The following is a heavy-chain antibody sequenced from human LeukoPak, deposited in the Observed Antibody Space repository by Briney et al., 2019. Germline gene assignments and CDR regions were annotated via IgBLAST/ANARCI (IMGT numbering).Heavy chain of an antibody. V-gene: IGHV1-18*01. Sequence: ASVKVSCKASGYTFTSYGISWVRQAPGQGLEWMGWISAYNGNTNYAQKLQGRVTMTTDTSTSTAYMELRSLRSDDTAVYYCARVPAARSPPRNWFDPWGQGTLVTVSS. D-gene: IGHD2-2*01. CDR1: GYTFTSYG. J-gene: IGHJ5*02. CDR2: ISAYNGNT. CDR3: ARVPAARSPPRNWFDP.